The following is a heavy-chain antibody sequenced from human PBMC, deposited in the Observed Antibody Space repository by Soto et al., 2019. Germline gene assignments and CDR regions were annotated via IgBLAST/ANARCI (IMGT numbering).Heavy chain of an antibody. CDR1: GTSISDYY. CDR2: IDTSGST. CDR3: ARYSSNWFQTEGMDV. Sequence: SETLSLTCAVSGTSISDYYWAWIRQPAGKGLEWIGRIDTSGSTNYNPSLKSRVTMSLDTSKSHFSLRLTSVTAADTAVYYCARYSSNWFQTEGMDVWGQGTTVTVSS. V-gene: IGHV4-4*07. D-gene: IGHD6-13*01. J-gene: IGHJ6*02.